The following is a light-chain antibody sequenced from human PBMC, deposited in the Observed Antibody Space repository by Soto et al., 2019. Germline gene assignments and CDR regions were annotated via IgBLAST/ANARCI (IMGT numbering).Light chain of an antibody. CDR3: AAWDDSLNGYV. CDR1: SYNIGSNT. J-gene: IGLJ1*01. Sequence: VLTQPPSASGTPGQRVTISCSGSSYNIGSNTVNWYQQLPGTAPKLLIYSNNQRPSGVPDRFSGSKPGTSASLAISGLQSEDEADYYCAAWDDSLNGYVFATGTKVTVL. CDR2: SNN. V-gene: IGLV1-44*01.